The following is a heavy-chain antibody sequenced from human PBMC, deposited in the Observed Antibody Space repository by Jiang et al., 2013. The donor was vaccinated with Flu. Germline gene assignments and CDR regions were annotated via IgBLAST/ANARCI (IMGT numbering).Heavy chain of an antibody. J-gene: IGHJ4*02. CDR1: GGSISSTY. D-gene: IGHD3-10*01. V-gene: IGHV4-59*01. CDR3: AGDSNSYYNRPYFDF. Sequence: TLSLTCTVSGGSISSTYWSWIRQAPGKGLEWLGHVYFTGSSNYNPSLKSRVSISVDTSKNQFSLKLRSVTAADTAVYYCAGDSNSYYNRPYFDFWGRGALVTVSS. CDR2: VYFTGSS.